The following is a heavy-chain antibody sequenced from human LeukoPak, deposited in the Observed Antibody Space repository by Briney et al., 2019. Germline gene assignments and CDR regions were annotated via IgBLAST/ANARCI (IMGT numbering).Heavy chain of an antibody. Sequence: GGSLRLSCAASGFTFSSYAMSWVRQAPGKGLEWVSAISGSGGSTYYADSVKGRFTISRDNSKNTPYLQMNSLRAEDTAVYYCAAVGYSSWYTFDYWGQGTLVTVSS. J-gene: IGHJ4*02. D-gene: IGHD6-13*01. CDR1: GFTFSSYA. V-gene: IGHV3-23*01. CDR2: ISGSGGST. CDR3: AAVGYSSWYTFDY.